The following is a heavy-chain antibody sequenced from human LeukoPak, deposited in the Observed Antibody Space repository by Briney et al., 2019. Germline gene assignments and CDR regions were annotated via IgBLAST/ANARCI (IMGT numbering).Heavy chain of an antibody. D-gene: IGHD3-22*01. V-gene: IGHV1-58*02. J-gene: IGHJ4*02. CDR1: GGTFSSYA. Sequence: ASVKVSCKASGGTFSSYAMQWVRQARGQRLEWIGWIVVGSGNTNYAQKFQERVTITRDMSTSTAYMELSSLRSEDTAVYYCAASISTMIEGDYWGQGTLVTVSS. CDR3: AASISTMIEGDY. CDR2: IVVGSGNT.